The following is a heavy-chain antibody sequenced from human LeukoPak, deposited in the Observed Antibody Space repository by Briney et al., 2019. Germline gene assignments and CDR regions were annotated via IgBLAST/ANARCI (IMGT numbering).Heavy chain of an antibody. Sequence: SETLSLTCTVSGGSISSYYWSWIRQPPGKGLEWIGYIYYSGSTSYNPSLKSRVTMSVDTSKKQISLKVRSVTAADTAVYYCARTTEDCSSTSCYQYWFDPWGQGTLVTVSA. CDR3: ARTTEDCSSTSCYQYWFDP. CDR2: IYYSGST. CDR1: GGSISSYY. V-gene: IGHV4-59*01. D-gene: IGHD2-2*01. J-gene: IGHJ5*02.